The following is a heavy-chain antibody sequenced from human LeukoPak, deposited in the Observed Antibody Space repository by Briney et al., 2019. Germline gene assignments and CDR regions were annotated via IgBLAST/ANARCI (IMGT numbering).Heavy chain of an antibody. V-gene: IGHV5-51*01. Sequence: GESLKISCKGSGYSFTSYWIGWVRQMPGKGLEWMGMIYPGDFDTRYSPSFQGQVTISADKSISTAYVQWSSLKASDTAMYYCARQVARGYSYLVYWGQGTLVTVSS. CDR1: GYSFTSYW. D-gene: IGHD5-18*01. J-gene: IGHJ4*02. CDR3: ARQVARGYSYLVY. CDR2: IYPGDFDT.